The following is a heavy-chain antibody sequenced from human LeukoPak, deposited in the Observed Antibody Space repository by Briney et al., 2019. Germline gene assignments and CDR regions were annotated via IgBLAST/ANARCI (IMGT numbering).Heavy chain of an antibody. Sequence: GGSLRLSCAASGFTFSSYGMHWVRQAPGKGLEWVAVIWYDGSNKYYADSVKGRFTISRDNSKNTLYLQMSSLRAEDTAVYYCAKDLAVASSGGHGDWGQGTLVTVSS. V-gene: IGHV3-33*06. D-gene: IGHD6-19*01. CDR2: IWYDGSNK. J-gene: IGHJ4*02. CDR1: GFTFSSYG. CDR3: AKDLAVASSGGHGD.